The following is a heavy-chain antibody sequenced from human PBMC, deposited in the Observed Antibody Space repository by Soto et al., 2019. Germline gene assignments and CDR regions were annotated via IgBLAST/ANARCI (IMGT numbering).Heavy chain of an antibody. V-gene: IGHV4-39*07. J-gene: IGHJ5*02. CDR1: GGSISSSSSY. Sequence: PSKTLCLTCTVSGGSISSSSSYWGWIRQPPGKGLEWIGYIYYSGSPYYNPSLKSRVSISVDTSKNQFSLKLSSVTAADTAVYYCASSYTASDYDILTGRDWFDPWGQGTLVTVSS. D-gene: IGHD3-9*01. CDR2: IYYSGSP. CDR3: ASSYTASDYDILTGRDWFDP.